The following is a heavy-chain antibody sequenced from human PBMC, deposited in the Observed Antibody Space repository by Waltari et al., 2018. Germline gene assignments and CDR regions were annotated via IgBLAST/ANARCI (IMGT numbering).Heavy chain of an antibody. CDR2: ISWNSGSI. D-gene: IGHD6-19*01. J-gene: IGHJ4*02. CDR1: GFTFDDYA. CDR3: ANSEAVAGGGFDY. Sequence: EVQLVESGGGLVQPGRSLRLSCAASGFTFDDYAMHWVRQAPGKGLEWVSGISWNSGSIGYADSVKGRFTISRDNAKNSLYLQMNSLRAEDTAVYYCANSEAVAGGGFDYWGQGTLVTVSS. V-gene: IGHV3-9*01.